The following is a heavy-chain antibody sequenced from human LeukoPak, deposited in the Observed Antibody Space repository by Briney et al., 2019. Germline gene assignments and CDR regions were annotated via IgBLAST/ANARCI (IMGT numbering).Heavy chain of an antibody. Sequence: GGSLRLSCAASGFTFSSYWMTWVRQGPGKGLEWVATIDQVGSEKYYVDSVKGRFTISRDNAKNSLYLQMNSLRAGDTAVYYCARDALGYCSGGRCYSPFDFWGQGTLVTVSS. CDR2: IDQVGSEK. J-gene: IGHJ4*02. V-gene: IGHV3-7*05. CDR3: ARDALGYCSGGRCYSPFDF. D-gene: IGHD2-15*01. CDR1: GFTFSSYW.